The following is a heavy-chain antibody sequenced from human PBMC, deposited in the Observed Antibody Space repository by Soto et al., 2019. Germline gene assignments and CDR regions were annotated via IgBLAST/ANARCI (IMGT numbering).Heavy chain of an antibody. CDR2: INPSGGST. D-gene: IGHD3-22*01. CDR3: ARWPQADYYDSSGYTHFDY. CDR1: GYTFTSYY. Sequence: ASVKVSCKSSGYTFTSYYMHWVRQAPGQGLEWMGIINPSGGSTSYAQKFQGRVTMTRDTSTSTVYMELSSLRSEDTAVYYCARWPQADYYDSSGYTHFDYWGQGTLVTVSS. V-gene: IGHV1-46*01. J-gene: IGHJ4*02.